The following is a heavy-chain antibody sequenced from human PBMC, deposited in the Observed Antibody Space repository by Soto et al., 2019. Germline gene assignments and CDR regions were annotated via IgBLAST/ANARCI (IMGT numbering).Heavy chain of an antibody. CDR3: ASSSGNNYGVGTNYYFDY. Sequence: QVQLVQSGAEVKKPGSSVKVSCKTSGGTFSTYSIVWVRQAPGAGLEWMGGIIPIFGTANYAQKFQDRVTLTADKSTNTAFMELSSLKSEDTAMYYCASSSGNNYGVGTNYYFDYLGQGTLVTVSS. CDR2: IIPIFGTA. D-gene: IGHD1-26*01. CDR1: GGTFSTYS. V-gene: IGHV1-69*06. J-gene: IGHJ4*02.